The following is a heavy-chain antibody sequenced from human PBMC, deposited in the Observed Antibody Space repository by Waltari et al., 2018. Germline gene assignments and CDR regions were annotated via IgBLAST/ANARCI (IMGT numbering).Heavy chain of an antibody. Sequence: QVQLQQWGAGLLKPSETLSLTCAVYGGSFSGYYWSWLRQAPGKGLEWIGEINHSGSTNYNPSLKSRVTISVDTSKNQFSLKLSSVTAADTAVYYCARESYCGGDCYPDYWGQGTLVTVSS. CDR1: GGSFSGYY. D-gene: IGHD2-21*02. V-gene: IGHV4-34*01. J-gene: IGHJ4*02. CDR2: INHSGST. CDR3: ARESYCGGDCYPDY.